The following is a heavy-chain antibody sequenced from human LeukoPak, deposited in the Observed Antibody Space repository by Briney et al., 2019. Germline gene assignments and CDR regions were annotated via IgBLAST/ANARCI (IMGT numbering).Heavy chain of an antibody. CDR2: IYYSGNT. V-gene: IGHV4-59*01. CDR3: ASGLRRDWFDP. D-gene: IGHD2-21*01. J-gene: IGHJ5*02. CDR1: GGSISSYY. Sequence: SETLSLTCTVSGGSISSYYWSWIRQSPGKGLEWIGFIYYSGNTNSNPSLKSRVTMSVDTSKNQFSLRLTSVTAADTAAYYCASGLRRDWFDPWGQGTLVTVSS.